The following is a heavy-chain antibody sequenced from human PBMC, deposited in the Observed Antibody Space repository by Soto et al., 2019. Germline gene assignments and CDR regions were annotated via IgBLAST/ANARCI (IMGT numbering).Heavy chain of an antibody. Sequence: EVQLLESGGDLVQPGGSLRLSCVASGLTFSSYAMSWVRQAPGKGLEWVSVISGSGGYTDYADSVKGRFTISRDNSKNTLYLQMNSLRAEVTALYYCAKRFRGVLLNPEVDWGQGTLVTVSS. CDR2: ISGSGGYT. J-gene: IGHJ4*02. D-gene: IGHD3-10*01. CDR1: GLTFSSYA. V-gene: IGHV3-23*01. CDR3: AKRFRGVLLNPEVD.